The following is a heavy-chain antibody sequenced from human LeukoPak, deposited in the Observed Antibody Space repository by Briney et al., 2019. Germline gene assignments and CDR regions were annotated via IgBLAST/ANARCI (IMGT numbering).Heavy chain of an antibody. D-gene: IGHD5-18*01. CDR2: ISHDGSNK. J-gene: IGHJ4*02. CDR1: GFTFSSYA. V-gene: IGHV3-30*04. Sequence: PGRSLRLFCAASGFTFSSYAVHWVRQAPGKGLEWVAFISHDGSNKYYADSVKGRFTISRDNSKNTLYLQMNSLRGDDTAVFFCVRGPQYSYGILDYWGQGTLVTVSS. CDR3: VRGPQYSYGILDY.